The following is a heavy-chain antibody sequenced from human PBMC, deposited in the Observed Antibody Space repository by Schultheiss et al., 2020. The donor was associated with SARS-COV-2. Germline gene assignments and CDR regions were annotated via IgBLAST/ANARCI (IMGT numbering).Heavy chain of an antibody. Sequence: GGSLRLSCAASGFTFSSYAMHWVRQAPGKGLEWVGRIKSKTDGGTTDYAAPVKGRFTISRDDSKNTLYLQMNSLKTEDTAVYYCTTAPFGYDSSGYNDDYWGQGTLVTVSS. D-gene: IGHD3-22*01. V-gene: IGHV3-15*01. CDR3: TTAPFGYDSSGYNDDY. CDR1: GFTFSSYA. CDR2: IKSKTDGGTT. J-gene: IGHJ4*02.